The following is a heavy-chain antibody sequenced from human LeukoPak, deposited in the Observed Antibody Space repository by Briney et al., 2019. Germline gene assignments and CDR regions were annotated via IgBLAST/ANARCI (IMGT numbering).Heavy chain of an antibody. V-gene: IGHV1-69*13. CDR1: GGTFSSYA. CDR2: IIPIFGTA. D-gene: IGHD3-22*01. Sequence: SVKVSCKASGGTFSSYAISWVRQAPGQGLEWMGGIIPIFGTANYAQKFQGRVTITADESTSTAYMELSSLRSEDTAVYYCARKLYYYDSSGYYTPFDYWGQGTLVTVSS. CDR3: ARKLYYYDSSGYYTPFDY. J-gene: IGHJ4*02.